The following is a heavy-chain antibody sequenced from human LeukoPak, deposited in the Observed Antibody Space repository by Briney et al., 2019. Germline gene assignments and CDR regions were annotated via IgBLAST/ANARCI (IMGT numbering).Heavy chain of an antibody. V-gene: IGHV3-21*04. CDR2: ISSSSSYI. Sequence: GGSLRLSCAASGFTFSSYSMNWVRQAPGKGLEWASSISSSSSYIYYADSVKGRFTISRDNAKNSLYLQMNSLRADDTAVYYCARDYFRGWLQGFDYWGQGTLVTVSS. CDR1: GFTFSSYS. CDR3: ARDYFRGWLQGFDY. J-gene: IGHJ4*02. D-gene: IGHD5-24*01.